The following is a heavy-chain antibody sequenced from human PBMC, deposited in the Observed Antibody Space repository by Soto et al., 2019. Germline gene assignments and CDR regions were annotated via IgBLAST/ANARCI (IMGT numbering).Heavy chain of an antibody. CDR3: ARAGMITFGGVIVGGWFDP. Sequence: QVQLVQSGAEVKKPGASVKVSCKASGYTFTSYGISWVRQAPGQGLEWMGWISAYNGNTNYAQKLQGRVTMTTDTSTSTAYMGLRSLRSDDTAVYYCARAGMITFGGVIVGGWFDPWGQGTLVTVSS. J-gene: IGHJ5*02. CDR1: GYTFTSYG. V-gene: IGHV1-18*01. D-gene: IGHD3-16*02. CDR2: ISAYNGNT.